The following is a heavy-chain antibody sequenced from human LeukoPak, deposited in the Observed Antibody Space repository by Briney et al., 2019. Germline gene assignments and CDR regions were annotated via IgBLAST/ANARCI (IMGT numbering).Heavy chain of an antibody. CDR3: ARGHSGYDY. D-gene: IGHD5-12*01. J-gene: IGHJ4*02. Sequence: SETLSLTCAVYGGSFSGYYWSWIRQPPGKGLEWIGEINHSGSTNYNPSLKSRVTISVDTSKNQFFLKLSSVTAADTAVYYCARGHSGYDYWGQGTLVTVSS. CDR1: GGSFSGYY. CDR2: INHSGST. V-gene: IGHV4-34*01.